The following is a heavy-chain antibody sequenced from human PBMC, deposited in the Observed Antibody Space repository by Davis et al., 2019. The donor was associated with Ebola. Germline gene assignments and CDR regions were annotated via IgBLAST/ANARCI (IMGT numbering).Heavy chain of an antibody. CDR3: ARGAYGDYIVKAFDI. CDR2: ISYDGSNK. J-gene: IGHJ3*02. Sequence: GGSLRLSCAASGFTFSSYGMHWVRQAPGKGLEWVAVISYDGSNKYYEDSVKGRFTISRDNSKNTLYLQMISLRPEDTAVYYCARGAYGDYIVKAFDIWGQGTMVTVSS. D-gene: IGHD4-17*01. V-gene: IGHV3-30*03. CDR1: GFTFSSYG.